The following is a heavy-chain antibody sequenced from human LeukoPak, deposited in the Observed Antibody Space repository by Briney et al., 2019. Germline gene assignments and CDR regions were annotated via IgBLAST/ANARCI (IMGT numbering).Heavy chain of an antibody. Sequence: PSETLSLTCNVSGGSISPYYWSWIRQPPGKGLEYIGYIYHRGTSNYNPSLKSRVIISVDTSRNQFSLKLTSVTAADTAMYYCARQFCPSCRFGYWGQGTLVTVSS. J-gene: IGHJ4*02. CDR2: IYHRGTS. CDR3: ARQFCPSCRFGY. V-gene: IGHV4-59*08. D-gene: IGHD2-2*01. CDR1: GGSISPYY.